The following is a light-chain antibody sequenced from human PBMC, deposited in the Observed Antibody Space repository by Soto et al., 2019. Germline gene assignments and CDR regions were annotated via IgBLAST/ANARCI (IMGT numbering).Light chain of an antibody. CDR3: SSFTSTTTWV. V-gene: IGLV2-14*01. Sequence: QPALTQPASVSGSPGQSITISCTGTSVGNYVSWYQQHPGKAPKLIIFEVTNRPSGVSDRFSGSQSDNTAPLTISGLQAEDEADYYCSSFTSTTTWVFGGGTKVTVL. CDR1: SVGNY. J-gene: IGLJ3*02. CDR2: EVT.